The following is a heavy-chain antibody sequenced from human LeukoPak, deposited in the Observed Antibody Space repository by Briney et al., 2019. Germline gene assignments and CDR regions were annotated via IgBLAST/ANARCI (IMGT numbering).Heavy chain of an antibody. D-gene: IGHD2-2*01. CDR3: ARSTSTLDY. J-gene: IGHJ4*02. CDR1: EFTFSSYS. CDR2: ITNSGNSK. Sequence: PGGSLRLSCAASEFTFSSYSMNWVRQAPGKGLEWVSYITNSGNSKSYADSVKGRFTISRDNTKNSLYLQMNGLRAEDTAVYYCARSTSTLDYWGQGTLVTVSS. V-gene: IGHV3-48*01.